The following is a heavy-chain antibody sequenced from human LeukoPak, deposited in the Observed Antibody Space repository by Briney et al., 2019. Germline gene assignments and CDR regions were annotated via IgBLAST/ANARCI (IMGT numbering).Heavy chain of an antibody. Sequence: GGSLRLSCAASGFTVSSNYMSWVRQAPGEGLEWVSIIYSGGSTFYADSVKGRFTISRDNSKNTLYLQMNSLRAEDTAVYYCVRGVADSYGQFDNWGQGTLVTVSS. CDR1: GFTVSSNY. D-gene: IGHD3-10*01. CDR3: VRGVADSYGQFDN. J-gene: IGHJ4*02. CDR2: IYSGGST. V-gene: IGHV3-53*01.